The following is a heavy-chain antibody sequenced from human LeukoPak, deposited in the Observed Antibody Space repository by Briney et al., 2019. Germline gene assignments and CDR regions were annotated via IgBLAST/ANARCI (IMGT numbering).Heavy chain of an antibody. CDR2: ISGSGGST. V-gene: IGHV3-23*01. Sequence: GGSLRLSCAASGFTFSSYAMSWVRQAPGKGLEWVSAISGSGGSTYYADSVKGRFTISRDNSKNTLYLQMNSLRAEDTAVYYCAKRTYCSSTSCDYYYYGMDVWGQGTLVTVSS. D-gene: IGHD2-2*01. CDR3: AKRTYCSSTSCDYYYYGMDV. J-gene: IGHJ6*02. CDR1: GFTFSSYA.